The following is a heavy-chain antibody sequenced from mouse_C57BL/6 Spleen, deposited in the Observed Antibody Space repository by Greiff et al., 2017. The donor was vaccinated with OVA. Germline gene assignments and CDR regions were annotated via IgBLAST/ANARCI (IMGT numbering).Heavy chain of an antibody. V-gene: IGHV1-82*01. CDR2: IYPGGGDT. CDR3: AYYDDEGGGAY. D-gene: IGHD2-4*01. J-gene: IGHJ3*01. Sequence: VQLQQSGPELVKPGASVKISCKASGYAFSSSWMNWVKQRPGKGLEWIGRIYPGGGDTNYNGKFKGKATLTADKSSSTAYMQLSRLTSEDSAVYICAYYDDEGGGAYWGQGTLVTVSA. CDR1: GYAFSSSW.